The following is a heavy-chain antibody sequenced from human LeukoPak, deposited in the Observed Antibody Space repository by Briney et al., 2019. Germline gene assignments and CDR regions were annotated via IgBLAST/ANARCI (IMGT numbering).Heavy chain of an antibody. CDR3: AKGDKDGSGSYYGDYYYYIDV. J-gene: IGHJ6*03. Sequence: GGSLRLSCAASGFTFGTYAMSWVRQAPGKGLEWVSAISGSGGSTYYADSVKGRFTISRDNSKNTLYLQMNSLRAEDTAVYYCAKGDKDGSGSYYGDYYYYIDVWGRGTTVTVSS. CDR2: ISGSGGST. D-gene: IGHD3-10*01. V-gene: IGHV3-23*01. CDR1: GFTFGTYA.